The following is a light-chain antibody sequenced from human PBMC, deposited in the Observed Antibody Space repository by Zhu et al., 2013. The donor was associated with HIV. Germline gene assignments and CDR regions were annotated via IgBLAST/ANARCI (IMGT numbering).Light chain of an antibody. Sequence: SSELTQDPAVSVALGQTVRITCQGDSLRSYYANWFQQKPGQAPVRVIYGRNNRPSGIPDRFSGSKSGTSASLAISGVRSEDEADYFCATWDESLSGWVFGGGTKLTVL. CDR1: SLRSYY. CDR2: GRN. J-gene: IGLJ3*02. V-gene: IGLV3-19*02. CDR3: ATWDESLSGWV.